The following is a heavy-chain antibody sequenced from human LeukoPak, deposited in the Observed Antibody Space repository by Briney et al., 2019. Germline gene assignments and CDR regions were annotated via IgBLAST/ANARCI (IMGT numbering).Heavy chain of an antibody. Sequence: SETLSLTCTVSGGSISSGSYYWSWIRQPAGKGLEWIGRIDTSGNTNYKPSLKSRVTMSVDTSKNQFSLKLNSVTAADTAVYYCARVSSSWYQDWYFDLWGRGTLVTVSS. V-gene: IGHV4-61*02. CDR1: GGSISSGSYY. J-gene: IGHJ2*01. CDR3: ARVSSSWYQDWYFDL. CDR2: IDTSGNT. D-gene: IGHD6-13*01.